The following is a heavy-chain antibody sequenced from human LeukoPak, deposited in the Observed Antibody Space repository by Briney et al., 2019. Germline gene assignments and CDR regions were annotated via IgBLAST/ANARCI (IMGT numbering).Heavy chain of an antibody. V-gene: IGHV4-39*01. CDR1: GGSISSSSYY. J-gene: IGHJ6*03. Sequence: SETLSLTCAVSGGSISSSSYYWGWIRQPPGKGLEWIGSIYYSGDTYYNPSLKSRRVTISVDTSKNQFSLRLSSVTAADTAVYYCARHQWHYYYYMGVWGKGSTVTVSS. CDR3: ARHQWHYYYYMGV. D-gene: IGHD6-19*01. CDR2: IYYSGDT.